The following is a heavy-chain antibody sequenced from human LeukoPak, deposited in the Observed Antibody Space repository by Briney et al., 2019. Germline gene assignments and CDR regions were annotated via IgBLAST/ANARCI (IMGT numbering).Heavy chain of an antibody. CDR1: GYSISSGYY. J-gene: IGHJ4*02. CDR3: AREGYSYGYDY. D-gene: IGHD5-18*01. CDR2: IYHSGST. Sequence: PSETLSLTCAVSGYSISSGYYWGWIRQPPGKGLEWIGSIYHSGSTYYNPSLKSRVTISVDTSKNQFSLKLSSVTAADTAVYYCAREGYSYGYDYWGQGTLVTVSS. V-gene: IGHV4-38-2*02.